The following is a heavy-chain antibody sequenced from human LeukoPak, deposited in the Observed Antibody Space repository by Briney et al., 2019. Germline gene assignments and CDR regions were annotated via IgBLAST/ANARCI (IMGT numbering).Heavy chain of an antibody. D-gene: IGHD3-16*02. J-gene: IGHJ4*02. V-gene: IGHV3-23*01. CDR1: GFTFTDYA. Sequence: GGSLRLSCVASGFTFTDYAMSWVRQAPGKGLEWVSGISDSGGSTYYADSVKGRCTISRDNSKNTVSLQMNNLRAEDTAVYFCARHDSFIPYWGQGTLVTVTS. CDR3: ARHDSFIPY. CDR2: ISDSGGST.